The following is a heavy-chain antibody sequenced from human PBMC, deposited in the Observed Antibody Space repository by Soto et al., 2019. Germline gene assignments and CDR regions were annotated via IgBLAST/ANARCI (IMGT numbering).Heavy chain of an antibody. Sequence: PGLLLRLCYAVSVFTFAKSGMSWVRQAPGKGLEWVAGIGGSGRKTYYADSVKGRFSISRDNSKNSLFLQMNSLSADDTAIYYCAKDGLSDWPSAIDYWGLGTLVTVSS. V-gene: IGHV3-23*01. D-gene: IGHD3-9*01. J-gene: IGHJ4*02. CDR2: IGGSGRKT. CDR1: VFTFAKSG. CDR3: AKDGLSDWPSAIDY.